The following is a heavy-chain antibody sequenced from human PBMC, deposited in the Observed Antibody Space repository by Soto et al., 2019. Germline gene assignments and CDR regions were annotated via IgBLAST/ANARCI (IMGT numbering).Heavy chain of an antibody. CDR2: ISETGRST. D-gene: IGHD3-16*01. J-gene: IGHJ4*02. V-gene: IGHV3-23*01. Sequence: PGWSLRLSCVDSLFTFSNDVMCWVRQAPGKGLEWVSTISETGRSTYYADSVKGRFTISRDNSKNTVSLQMHSLRADDTAVYYCAKDRVIITGAPLDYWGQGTLVTVSS. CDR1: LFTFSNDV. CDR3: AKDRVIITGAPLDY.